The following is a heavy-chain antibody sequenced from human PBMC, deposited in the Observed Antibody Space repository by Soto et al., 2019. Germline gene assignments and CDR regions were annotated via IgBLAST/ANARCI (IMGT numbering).Heavy chain of an antibody. Sequence: QVQLVQSGAEVKKPGSSVKVSCKASGGTFSSYAISWVRQAPGQGVEWMGGIIPISGTANYAQKFQGRVTITADESTSTAYMELSSLRSEDTAVYYCARSQGSSTSLEIYYYYYYGMDVWGHGTTVTVSS. CDR3: ARSQGSSTSLEIYYYYYYGMDV. D-gene: IGHD2-2*01. J-gene: IGHJ6*02. V-gene: IGHV1-69*01. CDR1: GGTFSSYA. CDR2: IIPISGTA.